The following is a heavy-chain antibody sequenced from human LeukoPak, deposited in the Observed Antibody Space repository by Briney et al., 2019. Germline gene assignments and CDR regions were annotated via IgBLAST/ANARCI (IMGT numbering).Heavy chain of an antibody. J-gene: IGHJ6*02. CDR2: IYYSVST. CDR1: GGSISGYY. Sequence: SETLSVTCTVPGGSISGYYWSWVRQPPGKGLEWMGYIYYSVSTNYNPSLKSRVTISVDTSKNQFSLKLSSVTAAHTAVYYCARDRGYGMDVWGQGTTVTVSS. V-gene: IGHV4-59*01. CDR3: ARDRGYGMDV.